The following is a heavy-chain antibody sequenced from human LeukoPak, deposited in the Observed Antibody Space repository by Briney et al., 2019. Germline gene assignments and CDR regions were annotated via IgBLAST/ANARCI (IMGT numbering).Heavy chain of an antibody. D-gene: IGHD3-22*01. Sequence: GASVKVSCKASGYTFSTYAVIWVRQAPGQGLQWMGWISGNNANTIYARNFQGRVTMTTDTSTNSAYMELRSPRSDDSAVYYCARLILDRTGFYYFDYWGQGTPVTVSS. CDR2: ISGNNANT. J-gene: IGHJ4*02. CDR3: ARLILDRTGFYYFDY. V-gene: IGHV1-18*01. CDR1: GYTFSTYA.